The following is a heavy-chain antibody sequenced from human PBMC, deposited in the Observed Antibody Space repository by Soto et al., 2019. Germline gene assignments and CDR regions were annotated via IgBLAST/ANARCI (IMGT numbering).Heavy chain of an antibody. J-gene: IGHJ4*02. CDR2: INAGNGNT. CDR1: GYTFTSYA. Sequence: ASVKVSCKASGYTFTSYAMHWVRQAPGQRLEWMGWINAGNGNTKYSQKFQGRVTITRDTSASTAYMELSSLRSEDTAVYYCARARLQLWSLDYWGQGTLVTVSS. V-gene: IGHV1-3*01. D-gene: IGHD5-18*01. CDR3: ARARLQLWSLDY.